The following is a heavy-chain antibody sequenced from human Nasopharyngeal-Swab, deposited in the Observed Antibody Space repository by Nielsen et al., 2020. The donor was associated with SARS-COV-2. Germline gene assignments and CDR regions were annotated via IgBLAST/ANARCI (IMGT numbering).Heavy chain of an antibody. CDR2: ISSSGSTI. V-gene: IGHV3-48*03. Sequence: GGSLRLSCAASGFTFSSYEMNCFRQAPGKVLEWVSYISSSGSTIYYADSVKGRFTISRDNAKNSLYLQMNSLRAEDTAVYYCARGRDTYYDILTGYYKDLWYFDYWGQGTLVTVSS. CDR3: ARGRDTYYDILTGYYKDLWYFDY. CDR1: GFTFSSYE. J-gene: IGHJ4*02. D-gene: IGHD3-9*01.